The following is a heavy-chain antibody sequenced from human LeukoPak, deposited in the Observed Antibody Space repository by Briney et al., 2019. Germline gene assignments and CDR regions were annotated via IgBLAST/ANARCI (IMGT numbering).Heavy chain of an antibody. CDR3: AKFTGVTMILVLLSTGGYFDN. CDR2: FKRKVDGGTV. Sequence: KSGGSLRLPWAASGFPFSNAWITWVRRAPGKGREWVGRFKRKVDGGTVDYAAPVKGRFIISRDDSKSTLYLQMNSLKTEDTGVYYCAKFTGVTMILVLLSTGGYFDNWGQGTLVTVSS. D-gene: IGHD3-22*01. CDR1: GFPFSNAW. J-gene: IGHJ4*02. V-gene: IGHV3-15*01.